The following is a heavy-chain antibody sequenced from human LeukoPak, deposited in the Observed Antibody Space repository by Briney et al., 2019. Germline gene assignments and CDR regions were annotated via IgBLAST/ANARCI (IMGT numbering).Heavy chain of an antibody. CDR1: GFTFSSYA. V-gene: IGHV3-30-3*02. CDR3: AKSDSPYSSSWYPWGY. CDR2: ISYDGSNK. Sequence: GGSLRLSCAASGFTFSSYAMHWVRQAPGKGLEWVAVISYDGSNKYYADSVKGRFTISRDNSKNTLYLQMNSLRAEDTAVYYCAKSDSPYSSSWYPWGYWGQGTLVTVSS. J-gene: IGHJ4*02. D-gene: IGHD6-13*01.